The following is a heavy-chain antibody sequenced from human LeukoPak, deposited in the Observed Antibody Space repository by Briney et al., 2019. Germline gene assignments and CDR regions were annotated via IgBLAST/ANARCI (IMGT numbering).Heavy chain of an antibody. CDR1: GFTFSSYA. D-gene: IGHD5-24*01. J-gene: IGHJ4*02. Sequence: GGSLRLSCAASGFTFSSYAMTWVRQAPGKGLEWVSTISGSGGSTYYADSVKGRFTISRDNSKNQLHLQMNGLRAEDTALYYCAKDAKEGPRDDYFEYWGQGTLVTVSS. V-gene: IGHV3-23*01. CDR3: AKDAKEGPRDDYFEY. CDR2: ISGSGGST.